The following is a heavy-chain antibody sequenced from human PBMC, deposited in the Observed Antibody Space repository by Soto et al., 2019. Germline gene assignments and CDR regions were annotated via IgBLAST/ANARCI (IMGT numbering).Heavy chain of an antibody. J-gene: IGHJ5*02. D-gene: IGHD1-7*01. V-gene: IGHV1-2*04. CDR1: GYTFTGYY. CDR3: AREFNWNYGDGYNWFDP. Sequence: QVQLVQSGAEVKKPGASVKVSCKASGYTFTGYYMHWVRQAPGQGLEWMGWINPNSGGTNYAQKFQGWVTITRDTSISTAYMELSRLRSDDTAVYYCAREFNWNYGDGYNWFDPWGQGTLVTVSS. CDR2: INPNSGGT.